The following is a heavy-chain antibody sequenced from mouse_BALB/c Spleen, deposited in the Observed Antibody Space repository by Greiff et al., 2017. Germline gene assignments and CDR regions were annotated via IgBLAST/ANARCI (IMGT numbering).Heavy chain of an antibody. CDR2: INPRNDGT. CDR3: ARGNTR. CDR1: GYTFTSYY. J-gene: IGHJ2*01. Sequence: QVQLQQSGAELVKPGASVKLSCKASGYTFTSYYMYWVKQRPGQGLEWIGEINPRNDGTKYNEKFKGKATLTSDTSSSTAYMELSSLTSEDSAVYYCARGNTRGGQGTTLTVSS. V-gene: IGHV1-53*01.